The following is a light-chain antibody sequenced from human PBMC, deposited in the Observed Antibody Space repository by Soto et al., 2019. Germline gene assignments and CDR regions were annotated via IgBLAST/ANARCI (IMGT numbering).Light chain of an antibody. J-gene: IGKJ4*01. V-gene: IGKV3-15*01. CDR1: QSVSSD. Sequence: EIVMTQSPATLSVSPGERATLSCRASQSVSSDLAWYQQKPGQAPRLLIYGASTRATDIPVRFSGSGSGTEFTLTISSLQSEDFAVYYCQQYNNWPPVLTFGGGTKVEIK. CDR3: QQYNNWPPVLT. CDR2: GAS.